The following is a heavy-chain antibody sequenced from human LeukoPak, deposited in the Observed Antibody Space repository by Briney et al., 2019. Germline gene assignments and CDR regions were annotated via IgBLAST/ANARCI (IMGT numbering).Heavy chain of an antibody. Sequence: PGGSLRLSCAASGFTFSSYAMSWVRQAPGKGLEWVSAISGSGGSTYYADSVKGRFTISRDNSKNTLYLQMNSLRAEDTAVYYCAKDRYDILTGYYKVAEYFQHWGQGTLVTVSS. CDR2: ISGSGGST. J-gene: IGHJ1*01. D-gene: IGHD3-9*01. CDR3: AKDRYDILTGYYKVAEYFQH. CDR1: GFTFSSYA. V-gene: IGHV3-23*01.